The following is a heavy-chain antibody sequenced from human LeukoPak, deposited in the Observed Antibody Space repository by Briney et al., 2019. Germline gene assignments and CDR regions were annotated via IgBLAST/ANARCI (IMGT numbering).Heavy chain of an antibody. V-gene: IGHV1-24*01. CDR2: FDPEDGET. Sequence: ASVKVSCKVSGYTLTELSMHWVRQAPGKGLEWMGGFDPEDGETIYAQKFQGRVTMTEDTSTDTAYMELSSLRSEDTAVYYCATGLHCSSTSCQFYGMDVWGQGTTVTVSS. D-gene: IGHD2-2*01. CDR1: GYTLTELS. J-gene: IGHJ6*02. CDR3: ATGLHCSSTSCQFYGMDV.